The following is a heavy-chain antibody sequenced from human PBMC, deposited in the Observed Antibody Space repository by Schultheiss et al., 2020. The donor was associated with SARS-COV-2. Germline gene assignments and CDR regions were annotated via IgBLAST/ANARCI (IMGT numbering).Heavy chain of an antibody. J-gene: IGHJ5*02. D-gene: IGHD3-10*01. V-gene: IGHV4-39*01. CDR2: IYYSGST. CDR3: ARGTTYGSSPWLDP. CDR1: GGSISSSSYY. Sequence: SETLSLTCTVSGGSISSSSYYWGWIRQPPGKGLEWIGSIYYSGSTYYNPSLKSRVTISVDTSKNQFSLKLSSVTAADTAVYYCARGTTYGSSPWLDPWGQGTLITVSS.